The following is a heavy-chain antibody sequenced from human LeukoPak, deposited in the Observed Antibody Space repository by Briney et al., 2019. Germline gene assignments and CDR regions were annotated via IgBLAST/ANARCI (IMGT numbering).Heavy chain of an antibody. J-gene: IGHJ4*02. CDR2: INTHGSIT. V-gene: IGHV3-74*01. CDR3: ARDRGPRTGFMVREAYDY. Sequence: GGSLRLSCAASGFTFSDYWIHWVRQAPGKGLVWVSRINTHGSITNYADSVKGRFSISRDNARNTLYLQMSSLRAEDTAVYYCARDRGPRTGFMVREAYDYWGQGTLVTVSS. CDR1: GFTFSDYW. D-gene: IGHD3-10*01.